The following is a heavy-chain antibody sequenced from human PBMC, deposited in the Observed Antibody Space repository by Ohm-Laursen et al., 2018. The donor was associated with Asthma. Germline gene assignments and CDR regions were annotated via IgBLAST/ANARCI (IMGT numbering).Heavy chain of an antibody. V-gene: IGHV3-21*04. CDR3: AIGEDDIGDSGWFEH. D-gene: IGHD2-21*02. J-gene: IGHJ5*02. Sequence: SLRLSCTASGYTFSRYSIHWVRQIPGKGLEWVASISTASSFIYYADSVRGRFTTSRDNARNSVYLQMNSLRAEDTALYYCAIGEDDIGDSGWFEHWGQGTLVTVSS. CDR2: ISTASSFI. CDR1: GYTFSRYS.